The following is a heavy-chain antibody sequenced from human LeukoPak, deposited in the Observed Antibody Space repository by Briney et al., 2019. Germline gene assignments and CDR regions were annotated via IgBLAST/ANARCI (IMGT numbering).Heavy chain of an antibody. CDR3: AKVPQDDSSGYYGYYYYGMDV. J-gene: IGHJ6*02. Sequence: GGSLRLSCAASGFTFSSYGMHWVRQAPGKGLEWVAVISYDGSNKYYADSVKGRSTISRDNSKNTLYLQMNSLRAEDTAVYYCAKVPQDDSSGYYGYYYYGMDVWGQGTTVTVSS. CDR2: ISYDGSNK. D-gene: IGHD3-22*01. CDR1: GFTFSSYG. V-gene: IGHV3-30*18.